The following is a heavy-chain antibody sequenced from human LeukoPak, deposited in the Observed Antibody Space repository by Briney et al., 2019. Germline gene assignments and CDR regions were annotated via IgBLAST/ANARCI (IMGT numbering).Heavy chain of an antibody. D-gene: IGHD6-6*01. V-gene: IGHV4-59*01. CDR2: LYSSGST. J-gene: IGHJ3*02. Sequence: PSETLSLTCTVSGGSISGYYGSWVRQPPGKGLEWIGYLYSSGSTNYNPSLKSRVTISVDMSKNQFSLKLSSVTAADTAVYYCARDLRPSNAFDIWGQGTMVTVSS. CDR1: GGSISGYY. CDR3: ARDLRPSNAFDI.